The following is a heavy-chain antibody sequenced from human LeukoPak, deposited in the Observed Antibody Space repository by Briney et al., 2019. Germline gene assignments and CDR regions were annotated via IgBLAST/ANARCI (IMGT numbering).Heavy chain of an antibody. D-gene: IGHD3-10*01. Sequence: ASVKVSCKASGYTFTGYYMHWVRQAPGQGLEWMGWINPNSGGTNYAQKFQGRVTMTRDTSISTAYMELSRLRSDDTAVYYCARDPAYYGSGSYYPPAIFDYWGQGTLVTVSS. CDR2: INPNSGGT. CDR3: ARDPAYYGSGSYYPPAIFDY. J-gene: IGHJ4*02. CDR1: GYTFTGYY. V-gene: IGHV1-2*02.